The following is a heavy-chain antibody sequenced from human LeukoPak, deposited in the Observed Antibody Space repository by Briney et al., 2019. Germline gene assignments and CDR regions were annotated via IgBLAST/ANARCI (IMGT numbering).Heavy chain of an antibody. CDR3: ASEPQGGAYYYDSSGYYSYFDY. D-gene: IGHD3-22*01. Sequence: SETLSLTCAVYGGSFSGYYWSWIRQPPGKGLEWIGEINHSGSTNYNPSLKSRVTISVDTSKNQFSLKLSSVTAADTAVYYCASEPQGGAYYYDSSGYYSYFDYWGQGTLVTVSS. CDR1: GGSFSGYY. V-gene: IGHV4-34*01. CDR2: INHSGST. J-gene: IGHJ4*02.